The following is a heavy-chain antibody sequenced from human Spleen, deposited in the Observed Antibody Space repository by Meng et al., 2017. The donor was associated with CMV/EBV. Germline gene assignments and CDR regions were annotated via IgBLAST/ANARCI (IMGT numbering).Heavy chain of an antibody. D-gene: IGHD2-2*02. CDR2: IYYSGST. CDR3: ARDGCSSSSCYRSWFDP. J-gene: IGHJ5*02. CDR1: GGSISSSSYY. Sequence: SETLSLTCTVSGGSISSSSYYWGWIRQPPGKGLEWIGSIYYSGSTYYNPSLKSRVTISVDTSKNQFSLRLSSVTAADTAVYYCARDGCSSSSCYRSWFDPWGQGTLVTVSS. V-gene: IGHV4-39*07.